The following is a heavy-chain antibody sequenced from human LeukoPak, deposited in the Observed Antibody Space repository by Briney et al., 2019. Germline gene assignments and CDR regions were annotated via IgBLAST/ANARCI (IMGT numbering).Heavy chain of an antibody. CDR2: IFHSGTT. Sequence: PSETLSLTCTVSDEVITSNNWWSWVRQSPGKGLEWIGEIFHSGTTRYKASLESRVTMLLDKSKNQFSLRLNSVTAADTAVYFCARLRLSGGSFSVGWFDPWGQGIQVTVSS. V-gene: IGHV4-4*02. D-gene: IGHD1-26*01. CDR1: DEVITSNNW. CDR3: ARLRLSGGSFSVGWFDP. J-gene: IGHJ5*02.